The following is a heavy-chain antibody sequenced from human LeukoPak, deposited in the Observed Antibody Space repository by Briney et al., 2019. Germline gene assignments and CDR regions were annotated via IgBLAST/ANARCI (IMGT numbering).Heavy chain of an antibody. V-gene: IGHV3-23*01. CDR2: ISGSGGST. Sequence: QPGGSLRLSCAASGFTFSSYAMSWVRQAPGKGLEWVSAISGSGGSTYYTDSVKGRFTISRDNSKNTLYLQMNSLRAEDTAVYYCAKSAQDYDILTGPGTYYFDYWGQGTLVTVSS. CDR3: AKSAQDYDILTGPGTYYFDY. CDR1: GFTFSSYA. J-gene: IGHJ4*02. D-gene: IGHD3-9*01.